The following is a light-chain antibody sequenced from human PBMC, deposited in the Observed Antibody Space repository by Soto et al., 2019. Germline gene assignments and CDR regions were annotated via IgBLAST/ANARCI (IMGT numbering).Light chain of an antibody. CDR1: SSDVGGYNY. Sequence: QSALTQPASVSGSPGQSITISCTGTSSDVGGYNYVSWYQQHPGKAPKLMIYEVSNRPSGVSTRFSGSKSGNTASLTISGLQSEDEDDYYCSSYTSSSTLFGGGTKLTVL. J-gene: IGLJ2*01. CDR2: EVS. CDR3: SSYTSSSTL. V-gene: IGLV2-14*01.